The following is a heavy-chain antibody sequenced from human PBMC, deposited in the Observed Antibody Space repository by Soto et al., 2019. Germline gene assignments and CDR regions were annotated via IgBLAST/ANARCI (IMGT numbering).Heavy chain of an antibody. J-gene: IGHJ4*02. Sequence: GGSLRLSCAASGFTFSSYAMSWVRQAPGMGLEWVSAISGSGGSTYYADSVKGRFTISRDNSKNTLYLQMNSLRAEDTAVYYCAKDRKYSSSRNYFDYWGQGTLVTVSS. CDR3: AKDRKYSSSRNYFDY. D-gene: IGHD6-6*01. V-gene: IGHV3-23*01. CDR1: GFTFSSYA. CDR2: ISGSGGST.